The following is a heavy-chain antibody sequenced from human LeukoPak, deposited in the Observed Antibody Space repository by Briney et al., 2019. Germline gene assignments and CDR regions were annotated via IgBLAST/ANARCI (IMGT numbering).Heavy chain of an antibody. CDR1: GFTFSSYS. J-gene: IGHJ4*02. D-gene: IGHD1-26*01. V-gene: IGHV3-21*01. Sequence: GVLRLSRAASGFTFSSYSMNWVRQAPGKGLEWVSSISSSSSYIYYADSVKGRFTISRDNAKNSLYLQMNSLRAEDTAVYYCARGTVVGAYSYWGQGTLVTVSS. CDR2: ISSSSSYI. CDR3: ARGTVVGAYSY.